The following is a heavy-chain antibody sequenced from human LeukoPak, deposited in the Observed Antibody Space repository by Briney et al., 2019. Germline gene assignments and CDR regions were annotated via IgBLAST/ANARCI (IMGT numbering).Heavy chain of an antibody. J-gene: IGHJ6*02. V-gene: IGHV3-23*05. CDR2: IGSDNKP. Sequence: GGSPRLSCEASGFTFSAYAMTWVRQAPGKGLEWVSSIGSDNKPRYSESVKGRFAISRDNSKSMLFLQLNSLRAEDTALYYCARGLHYYVAMDVWGQGTTVTVSS. CDR1: GFTFSAYA. CDR3: ARGLHYYVAMDV. D-gene: IGHD3-10*02.